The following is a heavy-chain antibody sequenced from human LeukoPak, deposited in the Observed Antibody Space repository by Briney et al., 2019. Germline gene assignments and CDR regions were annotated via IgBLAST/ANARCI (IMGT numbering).Heavy chain of an antibody. J-gene: IGHJ5*02. CDR2: INPNSGGT. CDR1: GYTFTGYY. Sequence: ASVKVSCKASGYTFTGYYMHWVRQAPGQGLEWMGWINPNSGGTNYAQKFQGRVTMTRDTSISTAYMELSRLRSDDTAVYYCARDRRTFTIGSWFDPWGQGTLVTVSS. CDR3: ARDRRTFTIGSWFDP. V-gene: IGHV1-2*02. D-gene: IGHD5-24*01.